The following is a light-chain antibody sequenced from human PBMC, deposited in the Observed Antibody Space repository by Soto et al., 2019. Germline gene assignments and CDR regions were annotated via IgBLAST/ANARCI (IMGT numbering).Light chain of an antibody. J-gene: IGLJ1*01. Sequence: QSALTQPASVSGSPGQSITISCTGTSSDVGAYNYVSWYQQHPGKTPKLMIYEVTNRPSGVSDCFSGSKSGNTASLTISGLQAEDEADYYCSSFTVSSTYVFGGGTKLTVL. CDR1: SSDVGAYNY. CDR3: SSFTVSSTYV. CDR2: EVT. V-gene: IGLV2-14*01.